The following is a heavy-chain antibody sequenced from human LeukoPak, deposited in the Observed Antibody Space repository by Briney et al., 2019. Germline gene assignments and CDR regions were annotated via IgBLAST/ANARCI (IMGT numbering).Heavy chain of an antibody. CDR3: ALPLRDGDFRFDY. CDR2: INRDGRST. Sequence: GGSLRLSCAASGFTFSNYWMHWVRQAPGKGLVWVSRINRDGRSTNYADSVKGRFTISRDNAKNTVFLQMNSLRAEDTAVYYCALPLRDGDFRFDYWGQGALVTVSS. CDR1: GFTFSNYW. J-gene: IGHJ4*02. D-gene: IGHD4-17*01. V-gene: IGHV3-74*01.